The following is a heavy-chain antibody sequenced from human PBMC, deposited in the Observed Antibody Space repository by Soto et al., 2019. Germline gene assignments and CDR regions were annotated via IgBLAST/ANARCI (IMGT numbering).Heavy chain of an antibody. Sequence: ASVKVSCKASGYTFTSYYMHWVRQAPGQGLEWMGIINPSGGSTSYAQKFQGRVTMTRDTSTSTVYMELSSLRSEDTAVYYCARDEKSYCTNGVCQTIDYWGQGTLVTVSS. V-gene: IGHV1-46*01. J-gene: IGHJ4*02. CDR2: INPSGGST. CDR1: GYTFTSYY. CDR3: ARDEKSYCTNGVCQTIDY. D-gene: IGHD2-8*01.